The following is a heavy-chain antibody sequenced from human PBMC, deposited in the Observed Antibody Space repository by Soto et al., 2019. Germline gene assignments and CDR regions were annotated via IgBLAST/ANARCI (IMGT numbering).Heavy chain of an antibody. J-gene: IGHJ6*02. CDR2: VSGYNGDT. CDR3: AKNGQPTYYYYGMDV. CDR1: GYTFSRYG. D-gene: IGHD2-8*01. V-gene: IGHV1-18*01. Sequence: QGQLVQSGPEVKKPGASVKVSCKASGYTFSRYGISWVRQAPGQGLEWMGWVSGYNGDTKYAQKVQGRVTMTIETSTYTAYMELRSLTSDDTAIYYCAKNGQPTYYYYGMDVWCQGTTVTVSS.